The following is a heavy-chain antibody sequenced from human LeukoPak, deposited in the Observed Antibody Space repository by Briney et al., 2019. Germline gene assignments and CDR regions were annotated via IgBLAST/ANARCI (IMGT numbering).Heavy chain of an antibody. CDR3: AKDQRYSYGCFDY. V-gene: IGHV3-30*02. J-gene: IGHJ4*02. Sequence: GGSLRLSCAASGFTFSSYVMHWVRQAPGKGLEWVAFIRYDGSNKYYADSVKGRFTISRDNSKNTLYLQMNSLRAEDTAVYYCAKDQRYSYGCFDYWGQGTLVTVSS. CDR2: IRYDGSNK. CDR1: GFTFSSYV. D-gene: IGHD5-18*01.